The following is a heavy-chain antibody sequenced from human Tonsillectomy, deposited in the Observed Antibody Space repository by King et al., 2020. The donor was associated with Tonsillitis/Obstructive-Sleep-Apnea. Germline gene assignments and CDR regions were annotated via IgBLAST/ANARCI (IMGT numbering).Heavy chain of an antibody. V-gene: IGHV1-18*01. Sequence: VQLVQSGLALKKPGASVRVSCRASGYNFPRYGLNWVRQAPGQGLEWLGRIIVSSGDTEYAEKVRGRVTMTTDTSTTTVYMELARLTSDDTGVYYCARDWETGPGPHAMGVWGQGTSVTVSS. CDR3: ARDWETGPGPHAMGV. J-gene: IGHJ6*02. CDR2: IIVSSGDT. CDR1: GYNFPRYG. D-gene: IGHD1-26*01.